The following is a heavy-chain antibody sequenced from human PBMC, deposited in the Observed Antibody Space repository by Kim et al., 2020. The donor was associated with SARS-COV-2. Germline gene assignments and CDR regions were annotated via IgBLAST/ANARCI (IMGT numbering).Heavy chain of an antibody. CDR3: ARGGYDSSGYYYYYYYGMDV. D-gene: IGHD3-22*01. Sequence: RVTISVDTSKNQFSLKLSSVTAADTAVYYCARGGYDSSGYYYYYYYGMDVWGQGTTVTVSS. V-gene: IGHV4-59*09. J-gene: IGHJ6*02.